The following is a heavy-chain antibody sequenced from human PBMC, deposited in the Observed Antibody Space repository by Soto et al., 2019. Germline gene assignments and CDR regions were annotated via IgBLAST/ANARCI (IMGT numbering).Heavy chain of an antibody. V-gene: IGHV4-61*01. J-gene: IGHJ4*02. CDR1: GGSVSSGSYY. CDR2: IYYSGST. Sequence: QVQLQESGPGLVKPSETLSLTCTVSGGSVSSGSYYWSWIRQPPGKGLEWIGYIYYSGSTNYNPSLKSRDNISVDTSKNQFSLKLSSVTAADTAVYYCARGGGSYYYFDYWGQGTLVTVSS. CDR3: ARGGGSYYYFDY. D-gene: IGHD1-26*01.